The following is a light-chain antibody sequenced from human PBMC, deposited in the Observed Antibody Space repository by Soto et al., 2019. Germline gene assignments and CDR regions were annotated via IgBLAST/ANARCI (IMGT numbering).Light chain of an antibody. J-gene: IGLJ1*01. V-gene: IGLV1-40*01. CDR1: SSNIGAGYD. CDR2: GNS. Sequence: QSVQTQPPSVSGAPGQRVTISCTGSSSNIGAGYDVHWYQQLPGTAPKLLIYGNSNRPSGVPDRFSGSKSGTSASLAITGLQAEDEADYYCQSYDSSLSALYVFGTGTKVTVL. CDR3: QSYDSSLSALYV.